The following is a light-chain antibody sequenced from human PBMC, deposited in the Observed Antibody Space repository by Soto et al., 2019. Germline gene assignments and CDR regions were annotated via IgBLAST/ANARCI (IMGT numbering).Light chain of an antibody. V-gene: IGKV3-11*01. J-gene: IGKJ1*01. CDR3: QQRSNWPHTWT. Sequence: EIVLTQSPATLSLSPGERATLSCRASQSVGSYLAWYQHKPGQPPRLLIYDASNRATGIPARFSGSGSGTDFTLTISSLEPEDFAVYYCQQRSNWPHTWTFGQGTKVEIK. CDR1: QSVGSY. CDR2: DAS.